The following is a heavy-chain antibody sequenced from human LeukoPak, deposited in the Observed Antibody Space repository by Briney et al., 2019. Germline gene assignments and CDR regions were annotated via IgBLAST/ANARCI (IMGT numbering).Heavy chain of an antibody. D-gene: IGHD1-14*01. CDR3: ARGARRVYYYYGMDV. CDR1: GGSISSYY. V-gene: IGHV4-59*01. CDR2: IYYSGST. J-gene: IGHJ6*02. Sequence: SETLSLTCTVSGGSISSYYWSWIRQPPGKGLEWIGYIYYSGSTNYNPSLRSRVTISVDTSKNQFSLKLSSVTAADTAVYYCARGARRVYYYYGMDVWGQGTTVTVSS.